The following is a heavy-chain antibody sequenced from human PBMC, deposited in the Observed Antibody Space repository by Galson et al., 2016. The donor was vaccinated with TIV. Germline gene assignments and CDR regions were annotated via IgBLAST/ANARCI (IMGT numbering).Heavy chain of an antibody. J-gene: IGHJ4*02. CDR1: GYSISSGYY. D-gene: IGHD2-2*02. Sequence: LSLTCTVSGYSISSGYYWGWIRQPPGKGLEWIGNIYHSGTTYYNPSLKSRVTISVDTSKNQFSLRLSSVTAADTAVYYCARDRGYCTSTSCCTTLNSWGQGTLVTVSS. CDR2: IYHSGTT. V-gene: IGHV4-38-2*02. CDR3: ARDRGYCTSTSCCTTLNS.